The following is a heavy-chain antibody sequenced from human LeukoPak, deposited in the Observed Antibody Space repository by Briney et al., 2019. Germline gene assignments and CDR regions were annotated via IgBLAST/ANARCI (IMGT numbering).Heavy chain of an antibody. CDR2: IYPGDSDT. CDR3: ARLGIVATIPDY. Sequence: KRGESLQISCKGSGSIFTSYWIGWVRQLPGKGLEGMGIIYPGDSDTRYSPSFQGQVTISADKSISTAYLQWSSLKASDTAMYYCARLGIVATIPDYWGQGTLVTVSS. V-gene: IGHV5-51*01. J-gene: IGHJ4*02. CDR1: GSIFTSYW. D-gene: IGHD5-12*01.